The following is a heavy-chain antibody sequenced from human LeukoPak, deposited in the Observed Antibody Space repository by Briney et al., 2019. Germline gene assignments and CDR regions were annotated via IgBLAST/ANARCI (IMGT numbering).Heavy chain of an antibody. CDR3: AREGDLHLDGRYYYFDY. V-gene: IGHV4-61*09. J-gene: IGHJ4*02. Sequence: SETLSLTCTVSGGSINSGTYYWTWIRQPAGRGLEWIGHIYTSGSTNYNPSLKSRVTISVYTSTNQFSLKLRSVTAADTAVYYCAREGDLHLDGRYYYFDYCGQGTLVTVSS. CDR2: IYTSGST. CDR1: GGSINSGTYY. D-gene: IGHD3-10*01.